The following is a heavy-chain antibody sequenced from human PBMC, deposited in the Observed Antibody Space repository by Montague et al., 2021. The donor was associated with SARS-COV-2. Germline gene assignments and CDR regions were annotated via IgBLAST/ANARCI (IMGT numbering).Heavy chain of an antibody. CDR2: PYYGKKRYN. V-gene: IGHV6-1*01. D-gene: IGHD3-22*01. J-gene: IGHJ4*02. CDR3: ARELRRIIMIVDIRGSDY. Sequence: CAISGDSVAEHRRRSEEHTSELQSQLQCVCRPYYGKKRYNDYAVSVKSRITINPDTSKNQFSLQLNSVTAEDTAVYYCARELRRIIMIVDIRGSDYWGQGTLVTVSS. CDR1: GDSVAEHRRR.